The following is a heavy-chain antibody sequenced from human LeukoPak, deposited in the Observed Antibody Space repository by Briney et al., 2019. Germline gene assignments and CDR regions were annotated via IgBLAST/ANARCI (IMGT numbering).Heavy chain of an antibody. D-gene: IGHD3-22*01. CDR1: GFTFSNAW. Sequence: PGGSLRLSCAASGFTFSNAWMSWVRQAPGKGLEWVGRIKSKTDGGTTDYAAPVKGRFTISRDDSKNTLYLQMNSLKTEDTAVYYCTTEFQGGYYDSSGYYAPFDYWGQGTLVTVSS. CDR3: TTEFQGGYYDSSGYYAPFDY. CDR2: IKSKTDGGTT. V-gene: IGHV3-15*01. J-gene: IGHJ4*02.